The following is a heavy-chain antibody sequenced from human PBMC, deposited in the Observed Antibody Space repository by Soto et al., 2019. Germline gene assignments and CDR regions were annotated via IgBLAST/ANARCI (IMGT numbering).Heavy chain of an antibody. J-gene: IGHJ6*02. D-gene: IGHD4-17*01. CDR2: IYYSGST. Sequence: SETLSLTCTVSGGSISSYYWSWIRQPPGKGLEWIGYIYYSGSTNYNPSLKSRVTISVDTSKNQFSLKLSSVTAADTAVYYCARARTRNYGDYESIYYYYGMDVWGQGTTVTVSS. CDR1: GGSISSYY. V-gene: IGHV4-59*01. CDR3: ARARTRNYGDYESIYYYYGMDV.